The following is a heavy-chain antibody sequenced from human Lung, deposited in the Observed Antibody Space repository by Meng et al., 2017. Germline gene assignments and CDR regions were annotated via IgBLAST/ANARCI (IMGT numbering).Heavy chain of an antibody. D-gene: IGHD4-11*01. Sequence: QVQLQQWGPGLLQPSETLSLTCVVSGGSFSDYYWSWIRQPPGKGLEWIGEINHSGSTNYNPSLESRATISVDTSQNNLSLKLSSVTAADSAVYYCARGPTTMAHDFDYWGQGTLVTVSS. CDR3: ARGPTTMAHDFDY. CDR2: INHSGST. CDR1: GGSFSDYY. V-gene: IGHV4-34*01. J-gene: IGHJ4*02.